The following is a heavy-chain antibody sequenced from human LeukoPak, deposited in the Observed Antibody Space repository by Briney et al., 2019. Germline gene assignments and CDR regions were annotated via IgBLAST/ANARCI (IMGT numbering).Heavy chain of an antibody. V-gene: IGHV3-21*01. J-gene: IGHJ4*02. Sequence: GGSLRLSCAASGFTFSSYGMHWVRQAPGKGLEWVSSISSSSSYIYYADSVKGRFTISRDNAKNSLYLQMNSLRAEDTAVYYCARGGIVGATSLDYWGQGTLVTVSS. CDR2: ISSSSSYI. D-gene: IGHD1-26*01. CDR1: GFTFSSYG. CDR3: ARGGIVGATSLDY.